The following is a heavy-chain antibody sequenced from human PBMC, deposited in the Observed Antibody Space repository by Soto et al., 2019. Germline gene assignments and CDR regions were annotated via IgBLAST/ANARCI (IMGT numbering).Heavy chain of an antibody. J-gene: IGHJ4*02. CDR3: AKKGYYPSGKINLFDS. V-gene: IGHV4-38-2*01. Sequence: SETMSLTCAVSGYSINSDYYWGWIRQPPGKGLEWIGSVDHSGRTYYSPSLRSRLTIFIDTSKNQFSLRLTSVTAADTAMYFCAKKGYYPSGKINLFDSWGPGTLVTVSS. D-gene: IGHD3-10*01. CDR2: VDHSGRT. CDR1: GYSINSDYY.